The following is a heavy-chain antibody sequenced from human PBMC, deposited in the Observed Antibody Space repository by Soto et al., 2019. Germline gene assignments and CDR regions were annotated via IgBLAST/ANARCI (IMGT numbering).Heavy chain of an antibody. Sequence: DVQLAESGGGLVKSGGSLRLSCAASGFTFRNYIMNWVRQAPGKGLEWVASISSSSSYIYYADSVKGRFTITRDNAQNLVFLQMNSLRAGDTAVYYCAREFLQQLPKKDYYYNCMDVWGQGTTVTVSS. D-gene: IGHD6-13*01. J-gene: IGHJ6*02. CDR3: AREFLQQLPKKDYYYNCMDV. CDR1: GFTFRNYI. V-gene: IGHV3-21*01. CDR2: ISSSSSYI.